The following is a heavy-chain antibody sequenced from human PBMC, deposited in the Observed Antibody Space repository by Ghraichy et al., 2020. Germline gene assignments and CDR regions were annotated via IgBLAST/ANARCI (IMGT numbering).Heavy chain of an antibody. J-gene: IGHJ6*02. V-gene: IGHV3-30*18. CDR3: AKDRERLETHDYYYGMDV. CDR1: GLTFSDYA. Sequence: GGSLRLSCAVSGLTFSDYAMHWVRQAPGKGLEWVALISYDGSNKYYADSVKGRFTISRDNSKNTVDLRMNSLRPEDTAMYYCAKDRERLETHDYYYGMDVWGQGTTVTVSS. D-gene: IGHD6-25*01. CDR2: ISYDGSNK.